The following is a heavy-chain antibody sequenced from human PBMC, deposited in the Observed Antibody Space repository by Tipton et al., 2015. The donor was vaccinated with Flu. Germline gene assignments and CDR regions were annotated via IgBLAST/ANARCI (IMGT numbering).Heavy chain of an antibody. D-gene: IGHD3-16*01. CDR2: ISYDGSNK. V-gene: IGHV3-30-3*01. J-gene: IGHJ4*02. CDR3: ARDQRRIVITYYFDH. Sequence: SLRLSCAASGFTFSSYAMYWVRQAPGKGLEWLAVISYDGSNKYYADSVKGRFTMSRDNSRDTMYLQVNSLRAEDTAMYFCARDQRRIVITYYFDHWGQGTLVTVSS. CDR1: GFTFSSYA.